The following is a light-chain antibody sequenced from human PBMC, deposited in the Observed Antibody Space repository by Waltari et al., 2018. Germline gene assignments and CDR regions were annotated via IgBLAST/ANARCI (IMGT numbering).Light chain of an antibody. CDR3: LSPDSSGTYVV. J-gene: IGLJ2*01. CDR2: EDS. V-gene: IGLV3-10*01. CDR1: PLSTKY. Sequence: SYELPQPPPVSVSPGQTARIPCPGHPLSTKYAYWYHQKSGQAPVLVICEDSKRPSGIPERISGSSSGTMATLTLSGAQLEDEGDYYCLSPDSSGTYVVFGGGTKLTVL.